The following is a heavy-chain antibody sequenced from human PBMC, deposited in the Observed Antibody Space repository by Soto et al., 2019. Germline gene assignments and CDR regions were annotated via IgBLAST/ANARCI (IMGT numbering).Heavy chain of an antibody. V-gene: IGHV6-1*01. CDR3: ARAPPYSSGWPFDY. D-gene: IGHD6-19*01. CDR1: WDSVSSNSAA. Sequence: QTLSLTGAISWDSVSSNSAAWNWIVQSPSRGLEWLGRTYYRSKWYNDYAVSVKSRITINPDTSKNQFSLQLNSVTPEDTAVYYCARAPPYSSGWPFDYWGQGTLVTVSS. J-gene: IGHJ4*02. CDR2: TYYRSKWYN.